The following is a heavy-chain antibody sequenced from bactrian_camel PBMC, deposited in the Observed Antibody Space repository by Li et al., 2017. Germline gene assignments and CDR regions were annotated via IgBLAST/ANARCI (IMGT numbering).Heavy chain of an antibody. V-gene: IGHV3S55*01. J-gene: IGHJ4*01. CDR2: FDSDGST. CDR1: GYTFGTYC. CDR3: ATGPYGLGVLMHNHDLAT. D-gene: IGHD5*01. Sequence: VQLVESGGGSVQAGGSLRLSCAASGYTFGTYCMGWFRQDPVKEREGVAAFDSDGSTTYADSVKGRFTVSRDNTNTLYLQLNNLKPEDSAMYYCATGPYGLGVLMHNHDLATWGQGTQVTVS.